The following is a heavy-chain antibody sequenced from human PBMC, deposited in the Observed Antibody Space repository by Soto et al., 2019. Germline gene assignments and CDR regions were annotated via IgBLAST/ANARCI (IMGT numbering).Heavy chain of an antibody. CDR2: IIAGIGTT. Sequence: SVKVSCKASGGTFSSYAISWVRQAPGQGLEWMGGIIAGIGTTNYAQKFQGRVTITRDTSASTAYMELSSLRSEDTAVYYCAREGYCSGGSCYHSWHYFDYWGQGTLVTVSS. V-gene: IGHV1-69*05. J-gene: IGHJ4*02. CDR3: AREGYCSGGSCYHSWHYFDY. D-gene: IGHD2-15*01. CDR1: GGTFSSYA.